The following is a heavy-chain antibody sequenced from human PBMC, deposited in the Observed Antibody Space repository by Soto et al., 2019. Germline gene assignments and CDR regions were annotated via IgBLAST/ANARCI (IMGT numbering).Heavy chain of an antibody. D-gene: IGHD1-1*01. CDR3: ARQRGCDY. CDR1: GFTFSGYS. V-gene: IGHV3-7*01. Sequence: QPGGSLRLSCAASGFTFSGYSMSWVRQAPGKGLEWVANIKQDGSEKYYVASVKGRFTISRDNAKNSVYLQMNSLRADDTAVYYCARQRGCDYWGQGTLVTVSS. J-gene: IGHJ4*02. CDR2: IKQDGSEK.